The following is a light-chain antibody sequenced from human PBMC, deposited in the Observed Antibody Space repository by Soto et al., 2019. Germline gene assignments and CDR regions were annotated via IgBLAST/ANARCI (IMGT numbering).Light chain of an antibody. J-gene: IGKJ4*01. V-gene: IGKV4-1*01. Sequence: DIVMTQSPDSLAVSLGERATINCKSSQSLLYNSNNKNYLAWYQQEPGQPPKLLIYWASTRESGVPDRSSSSGSETDFNITISNLKAEDVAVYYCHQYYSVPLTFGGGTKVEIK. CDR1: QSLLYNSNNKNY. CDR2: WAS. CDR3: HQYYSVPLT.